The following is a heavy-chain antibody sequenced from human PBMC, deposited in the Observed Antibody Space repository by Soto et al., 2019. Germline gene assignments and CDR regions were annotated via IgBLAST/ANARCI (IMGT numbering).Heavy chain of an antibody. J-gene: IGHJ4*02. Sequence: PSQTLSLTCTVSAGSASSGSYYWSWIRQPPGKGLEWIGYIYYSGSTNYNPSLKSRVTISVDTSKNQFSLKLSSVTAADTAVYYCARVPTYYYDSSGYSVDYWGQGTLVTVSS. CDR3: ARVPTYYYDSSGYSVDY. CDR2: IYYSGST. D-gene: IGHD3-22*01. CDR1: AGSASSGSYY. V-gene: IGHV4-61*01.